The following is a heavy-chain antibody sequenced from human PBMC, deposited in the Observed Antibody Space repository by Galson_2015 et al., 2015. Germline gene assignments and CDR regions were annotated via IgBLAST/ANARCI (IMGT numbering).Heavy chain of an antibody. CDR2: ISYDGSNK. V-gene: IGHV3-30-3*01. CDR3: ARVAARGLGKGSGWYYFDY. J-gene: IGHJ4*02. D-gene: IGHD6-19*01. CDR1: GFTFSSYA. Sequence: SLRLSCAASGFTFSSYAMHWVRQAPGKGLEWVAVISYDGSNKYYADSVKGRFTISRDNSKNTLYLQMNSLRAEDTAVYYCARVAARGLGKGSGWYYFDYWGQGTLVTVSS.